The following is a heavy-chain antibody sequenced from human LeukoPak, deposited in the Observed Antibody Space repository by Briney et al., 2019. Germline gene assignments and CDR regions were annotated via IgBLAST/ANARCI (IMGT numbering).Heavy chain of an antibody. CDR3: ARAPSMAASGYGY. J-gene: IGHJ4*02. D-gene: IGHD5-18*01. Sequence: GSSVKVTCQASGYTFTHYHINWLRQASAQRLEWMTWLNPDTDANGYARQFQDRITITTNTSIRTAYMQLTSLSSEDTAVYFCARAPSMAASGYGYWGPGTLVTAAS. CDR1: GYTFTHYH. CDR2: LNPDTDAN. V-gene: IGHV1-8*03.